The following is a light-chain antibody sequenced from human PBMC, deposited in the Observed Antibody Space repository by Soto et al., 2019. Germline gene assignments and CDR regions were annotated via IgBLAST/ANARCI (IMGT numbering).Light chain of an antibody. J-gene: IGLJ3*02. V-gene: IGLV2-14*01. CDR1: SSDVGGYNY. Sequence: QSALTQPASVSGSPGQSITISCTGTSSDVGGYNYVSWYQQHPGKAPKLMIYEVSHRPSGVSNRYSGSKSGNTYSLTISGLQADDGADYFFSSYTRGSTGVFGGGTKLTVL. CDR2: EVS. CDR3: SSYTRGSTGV.